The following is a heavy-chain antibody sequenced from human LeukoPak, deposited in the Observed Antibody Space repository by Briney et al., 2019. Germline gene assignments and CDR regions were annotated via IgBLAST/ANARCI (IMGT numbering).Heavy chain of an antibody. J-gene: IGHJ5*02. CDR3: ARDKYGSGSPSFDP. D-gene: IGHD3-10*01. CDR2: IKQDGSEK. V-gene: IGHV3-7*03. CDR1: GFTFSSYW. Sequence: PGGSLRLSCAASGFTFSSYWMSWVRQAPGKGLEWVANIKQDGSEKYYVDSVKGRFTISGDNSKNSLYLQMNSLRAEDTAVYYCARDKYGSGSPSFDPWGQGTLVTVSS.